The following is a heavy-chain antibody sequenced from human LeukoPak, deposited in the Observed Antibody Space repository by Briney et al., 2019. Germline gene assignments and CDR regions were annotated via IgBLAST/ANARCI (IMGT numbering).Heavy chain of an antibody. CDR3: ARGPRYAFDI. V-gene: IGHV4-39*07. Sequence: SETLSLTCTVSGGSISSSSYYWGWIRQPPGKGLEWIGSIYYSGSTYSNPSLKSRVTISVDTSKNQFSLKLSSVTAADTAVYYCARGPRYAFDIWGQGTMVTVSS. CDR2: IYYSGST. J-gene: IGHJ3*02. CDR1: GGSISSSSYY.